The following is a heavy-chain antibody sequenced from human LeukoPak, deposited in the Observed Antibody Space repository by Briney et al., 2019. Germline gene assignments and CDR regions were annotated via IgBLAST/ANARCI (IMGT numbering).Heavy chain of an antibody. CDR2: IYSGGST. CDR3: ARGYCSSTSCSHIDY. J-gene: IGHJ4*02. D-gene: IGHD2-2*01. CDR1: GFTVSSNY. V-gene: IGHV3-66*01. Sequence: GSLRLSCAASGFTVSSNYMSWVRQAPGKGLEWVSVIYSGGSTYYADSVEGRFTISRDNSKNTLYLQMNSLRAEDTAVYYCARGYCSSTSCSHIDYWGQGTLVTVSS.